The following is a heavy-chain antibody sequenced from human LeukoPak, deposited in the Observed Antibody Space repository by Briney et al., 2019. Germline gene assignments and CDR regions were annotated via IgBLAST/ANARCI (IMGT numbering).Heavy chain of an antibody. J-gene: IGHJ3*02. Sequence: GGSLRLSCAASGFTFDDYGMSWVRQAPGKGLEWVSGINWNGGSTGYADSVKGRFTISRDNAKNSLYLQMNSLRAEDTALYYCARVTGVVPARAFGIWGQGTMVTVSS. V-gene: IGHV3-20*04. CDR3: ARVTGVVPARAFGI. CDR1: GFTFDDYG. CDR2: INWNGGST. D-gene: IGHD2-2*01.